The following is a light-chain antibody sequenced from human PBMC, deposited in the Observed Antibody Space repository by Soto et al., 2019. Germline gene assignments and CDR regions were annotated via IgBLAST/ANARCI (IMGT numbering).Light chain of an antibody. CDR1: SGSVSTSYY. V-gene: IGLV8-61*01. CDR3: LLYMGSGVSV. J-gene: IGLJ3*02. CDR2: STN. Sequence: QTAVTQEPSFSVSPGGTVTLTCGLSSGSVSTSYYPSWYQQTPGQAPRTLIYSTNIRSSGVPDRFSGSILGNKAALTITGAQADDESEYYCLLYMGSGVSVFGGGTKLTVL.